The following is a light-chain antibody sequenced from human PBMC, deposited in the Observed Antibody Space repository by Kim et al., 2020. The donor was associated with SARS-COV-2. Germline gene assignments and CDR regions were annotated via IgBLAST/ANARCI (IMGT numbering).Light chain of an antibody. Sequence: QRVTHSCPGSSSTSGADYDVHWYQHLPGTAPKPLIFGNTYRPSGVPDRFSGSQSGTSASLAINGLQAEDEADYYCQSYDRSLSGSLFGGGTKVTVL. J-gene: IGLJ2*01. CDR3: QSYDRSLSGSL. V-gene: IGLV1-40*01. CDR1: SSTSGADYD. CDR2: GNT.